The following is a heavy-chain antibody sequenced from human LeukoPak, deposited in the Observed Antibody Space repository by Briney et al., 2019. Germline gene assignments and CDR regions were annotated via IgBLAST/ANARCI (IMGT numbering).Heavy chain of an antibody. CDR1: GGSISIYY. Sequence: PSETLSLTCTVSGGSISIYYWSWIRLPPGKGLEWIGYIYYSGSTNYNPSLKSRVTISVDTSKNQFSLKLSSVTAADTAVYYCARQRYGSGSFGDYHAFDIWGQGTMVTVSS. CDR3: ARQRYGSGSFGDYHAFDI. V-gene: IGHV4-59*08. J-gene: IGHJ3*02. D-gene: IGHD3-10*01. CDR2: IYYSGST.